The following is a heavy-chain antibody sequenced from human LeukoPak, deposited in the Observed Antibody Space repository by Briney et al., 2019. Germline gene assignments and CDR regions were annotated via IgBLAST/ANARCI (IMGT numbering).Heavy chain of an antibody. J-gene: IGHJ4*02. D-gene: IGHD3-10*01. CDR3: ARDRGITMIRGVPRGYCDC. CDR2: IYYSGST. V-gene: IGHV4-39*07. Sequence: SETLSLTCTVSGGSISSSSYYWGWIRQPPGKGLEWIGSIYYSGSTYYNPSLKSRVTTSLDTSKNQFSLKLSSVTAADTAVYYCARDRGITMIRGVPRGYCDCWGQGTLVTVSS. CDR1: GGSISSSSYY.